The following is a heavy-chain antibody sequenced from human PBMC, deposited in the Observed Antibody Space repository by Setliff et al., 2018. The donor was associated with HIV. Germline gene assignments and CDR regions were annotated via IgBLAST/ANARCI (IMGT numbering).Heavy chain of an antibody. CDR1: GFTFTGYY. CDR3: ASPYENNSGPDY. D-gene: IGHD7-27*01. J-gene: IGHJ4*02. CDR2: INPNNGDT. V-gene: IGHV1-2*02. Sequence: ASVKVSCKPSGFTFTGYYLHWVRQAPGQGLEWMGWINPNNGDTNYEQRFQGRFTMTRDTSITTVYMVLNRLTPGDTAVYYCASPYENNSGPDYWGQGTPVTVSS.